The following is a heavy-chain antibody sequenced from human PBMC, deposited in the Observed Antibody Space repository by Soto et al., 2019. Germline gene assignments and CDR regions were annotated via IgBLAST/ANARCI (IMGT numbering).Heavy chain of an antibody. CDR2: ISGSGGST. D-gene: IGHD6-19*01. CDR3: AIDLDTGVAVALHEYNWFDP. J-gene: IGHJ5*02. CDR1: GFTFSSYA. V-gene: IGHV3-23*01. Sequence: GGSLRLSCAASGFTFSSYAMSWVRQAPGKGLEWVSAISGSGGSTYYADSVKGRFTISRDNSKNTLYLQMNSLRAEDTAVYYCAIDLDTGVAVALHEYNWFDPWGQGTLVTVSS.